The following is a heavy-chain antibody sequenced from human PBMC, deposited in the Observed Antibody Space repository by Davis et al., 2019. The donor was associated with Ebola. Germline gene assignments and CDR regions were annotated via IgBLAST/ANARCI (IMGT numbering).Heavy chain of an antibody. CDR1: GFTFSSYG. D-gene: IGHD3-10*01. J-gene: IGHJ4*02. CDR3: ATPRIWFGEFPLDY. Sequence: GESLKISCAASGFTFSSYGMHWVRQAPGKGLEWVAVISYDGSNKYYADSVKGRFTISRDNSKNTLYLQMNSLRAEDTAVYYCATPRIWFGEFPLDYWGQGTLVTVSS. V-gene: IGHV3-30*03. CDR2: ISYDGSNK.